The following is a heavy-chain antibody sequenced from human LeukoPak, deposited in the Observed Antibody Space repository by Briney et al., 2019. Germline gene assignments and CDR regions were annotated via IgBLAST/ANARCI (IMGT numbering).Heavy chain of an antibody. D-gene: IGHD3-3*01. Sequence: SETLSLTCAVSGYSISSGYYWGWIRQPPGKGLKWIGSIYHSGSTYYNPSLKSRVTISVDTSKNQFSLKLSSVTAADTAVYYCARLGWGYYDPLGVDYWGQGTLVTVSS. CDR1: GYSISSGYY. CDR2: IYHSGST. CDR3: ARLGWGYYDPLGVDY. J-gene: IGHJ4*02. V-gene: IGHV4-38-2*01.